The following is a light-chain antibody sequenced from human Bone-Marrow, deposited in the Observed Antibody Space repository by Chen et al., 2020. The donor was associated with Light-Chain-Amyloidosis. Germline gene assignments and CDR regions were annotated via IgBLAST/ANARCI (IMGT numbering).Light chain of an antibody. J-gene: IGLJ2*01. V-gene: IGLV3-25*03. Sequence: SYELTQPPSVSVSPGQTARITCSGDDLPTKYAYWYQQKPGHAPVLVIHRDTERPSGISERFSGSRSGTTATLTSSGVQAEDEADYHCQSADSSGTYEVIFGGGTTLTVL. CDR1: DLPTKY. CDR3: QSADSSGTYEVI. CDR2: RDT.